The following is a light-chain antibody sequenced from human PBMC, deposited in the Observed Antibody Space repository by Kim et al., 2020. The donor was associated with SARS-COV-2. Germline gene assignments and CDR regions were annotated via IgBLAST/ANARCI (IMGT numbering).Light chain of an antibody. CDR1: SSDVGSYNL. V-gene: IGLV2-23*02. CDR3: CSYAGSSTAV. J-gene: IGLJ2*01. CDR2: EVN. Sequence: GQAITTSGTETSSDVGSYNLVSWYQQHPGKAPKLIVSEVNKRPSGVSNRFSGSKSGNTASLTISGLQAEDEANYYCCSYAGSSTAVFGGGTQLTVL.